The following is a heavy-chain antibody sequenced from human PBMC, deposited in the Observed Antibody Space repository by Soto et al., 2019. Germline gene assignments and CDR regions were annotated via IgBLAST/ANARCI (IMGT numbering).Heavy chain of an antibody. CDR1: GGTFSSYA. CDR3: ATLEYLPYYGMDV. CDR2: IIPNSGGT. Sequence: ASVKVSCKASGGTFSSYAISWVRQAPGQGLEWMGGIIPNSGGTNYAQKFQGRVTMTRDTSISTAYMELSRLRSDDTAVYYCATLEYLPYYGMDVWGQGTTVTVSS. V-gene: IGHV1-2*02. J-gene: IGHJ6*02. D-gene: IGHD2-2*01.